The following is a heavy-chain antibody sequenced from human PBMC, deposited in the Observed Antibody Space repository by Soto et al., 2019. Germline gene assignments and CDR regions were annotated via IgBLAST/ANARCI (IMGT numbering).Heavy chain of an antibody. J-gene: IGHJ4*02. CDR1: GGSFSGYY. Sequence: SETLSLTCAVYGGSFSGYYWSWIRQPPGKGLEWIGEINHSGSTNYNPSLKSRVTISVDTSKNQFSLKLSSVTAADTAVYYCVRGGRTAKNLRILDYWGQGTLVTVSS. CDR2: INHSGST. V-gene: IGHV4-34*01. CDR3: VRGGRTAKNLRILDY.